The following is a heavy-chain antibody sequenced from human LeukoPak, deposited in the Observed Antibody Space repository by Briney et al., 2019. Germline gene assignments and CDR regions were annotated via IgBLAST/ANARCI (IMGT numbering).Heavy chain of an antibody. CDR2: IYYSGST. CDR3: SRERREYINSNYYYYYMDV. D-gene: IGHD1-1*01. J-gene: IGHJ6*03. CDR1: GGSISSYY. V-gene: IGHV4-59*01. Sequence: SETLSLTCTVSGGSISSYYWSWIRQPPGKGLEWIGYIYYSGSTNYNPSLKSRVTTSVDTSKNQFSLKLSSVTAADTAVYYCSRERREYINSNYYYYYMDVWGKGTTVTVSS.